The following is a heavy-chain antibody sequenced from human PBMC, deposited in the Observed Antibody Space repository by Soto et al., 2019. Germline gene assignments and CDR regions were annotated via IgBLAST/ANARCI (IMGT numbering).Heavy chain of an antibody. CDR2: IIPIFGTA. Sequence: SVKVSCKASGGTFSSYAISWVRQAPGQGLEWMGGIIPIFGTANYAQKFQGRVTITADESTSTAYMELSSLRSEDTAVYYCEREPMTTGTYKWFDPWGQGTLVTVSS. CDR3: EREPMTTGTYKWFDP. CDR1: GGTFSSYA. J-gene: IGHJ5*02. D-gene: IGHD4-17*01. V-gene: IGHV1-69*13.